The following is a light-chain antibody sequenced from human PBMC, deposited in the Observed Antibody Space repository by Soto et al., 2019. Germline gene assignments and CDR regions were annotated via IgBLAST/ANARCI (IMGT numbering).Light chain of an antibody. CDR1: RTISDW. V-gene: IGKV1-5*03. CDR2: RAS. Sequence: DIQMTQSPSTLSASLGDRVTITCRASRTISDWLAWYQQRPGKAPKLLIYRASRLESGVPSRFSGSGSGTEFTFTISGLQPDDFASYYCQQYNTFSFTFGQGTKVDIK. CDR3: QQYNTFSFT. J-gene: IGKJ2*01.